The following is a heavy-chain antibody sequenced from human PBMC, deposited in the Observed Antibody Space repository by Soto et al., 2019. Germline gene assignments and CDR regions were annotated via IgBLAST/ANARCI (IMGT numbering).Heavy chain of an antibody. CDR3: ARQLGAPGWFDP. V-gene: IGHV4-31*03. CDR1: GASINRGGYY. D-gene: IGHD6-13*01. J-gene: IGHJ5*02. Sequence: SETLSLTCTVSGASINRGGYYWSWIRQLPGKGLEWIGHIYSSGSTYYNPSLKSRVTISVDTSKNQFSLKLSSVTAADTAVYYCARQLGAPGWFDPWGQGTLVTVSS. CDR2: IYSSGST.